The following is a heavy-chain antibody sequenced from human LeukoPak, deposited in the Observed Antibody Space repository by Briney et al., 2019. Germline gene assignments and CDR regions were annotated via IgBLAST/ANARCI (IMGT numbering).Heavy chain of an antibody. J-gene: IGHJ4*02. CDR2: IKHDGSEK. Sequence: GGSLRLSCAASGFTFSSYSMNWVRQAPGKGLEWVANIKHDGSEKYYVDSVKGRFTISRDNAKDSLYLQMNSLRAQDTAVYYCARANSLGYWGQGTLVTVSS. CDR1: GFTFSSYS. D-gene: IGHD2/OR15-2a*01. CDR3: ARANSLGY. V-gene: IGHV3-7*01.